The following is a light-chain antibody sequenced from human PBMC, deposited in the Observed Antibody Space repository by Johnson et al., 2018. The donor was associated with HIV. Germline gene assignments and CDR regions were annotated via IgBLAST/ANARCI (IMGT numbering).Light chain of an antibody. CDR1: SSNIGNNY. CDR3: GTWDSSLSAGVV. V-gene: IGLV1-51*02. J-gene: IGLJ1*01. CDR2: ENN. Sequence: QSVLTQPPSVSAAPGQKVTISCSGSSSNIGNNYVSWYQQLPGTAPKLLIYENNKRPSGIPDRFSGSKSGTSATLGITGLQTGDEAEYYCGTWDSSLSAGVVFGTGTKVTVL.